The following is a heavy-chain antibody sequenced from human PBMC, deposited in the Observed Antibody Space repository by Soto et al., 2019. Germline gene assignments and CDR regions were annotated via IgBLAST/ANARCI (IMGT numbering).Heavy chain of an antibody. V-gene: IGHV1-3*01. J-gene: IGHJ4*02. CDR3: ARDQGSYDFDY. CDR1: EYTFTNYA. D-gene: IGHD1-26*01. CDR2: INAGNGNT. Sequence: ASVKVSCKASEYTFTNYAMHWVRQAPGQRLEWMGWINAGNGNTKYSQKFQVRVTITRDTSANTAYMELSSLRSEDTAVYYCARDQGSYDFDYWGQGTLVTVSS.